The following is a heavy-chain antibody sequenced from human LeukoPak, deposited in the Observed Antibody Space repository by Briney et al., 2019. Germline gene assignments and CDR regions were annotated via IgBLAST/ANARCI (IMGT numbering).Heavy chain of an antibody. J-gene: IGHJ4*02. Sequence: SETLSLTCAVSGGSISSGGYSWSWIRQPPGRGLEWIGDIYHSGSTYYNPSLKSRVTISVDRSKNQFSLKLSSVTAADTAVYYCARGGISGYDVFSYWGQGTLVTVSS. CDR1: GGSISSGGYS. D-gene: IGHD3-22*01. CDR2: IYHSGST. CDR3: ARGGISGYDVFSY. V-gene: IGHV4-30-2*01.